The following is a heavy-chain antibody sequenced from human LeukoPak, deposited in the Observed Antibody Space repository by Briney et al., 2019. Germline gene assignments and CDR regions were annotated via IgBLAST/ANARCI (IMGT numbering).Heavy chain of an antibody. D-gene: IGHD3-10*01. Sequence: PGGSLRLSCAASGFTFSGYAMHWVRQAPGKGLEWVAVISYDGSNKYYADSVKGRFTISRDNSKNTLYLQMNSLRAEDTAVYYCARDRDGSGTNPIGYWGQGTLVTVSS. CDR3: ARDRDGSGTNPIGY. CDR1: GFTFSGYA. V-gene: IGHV3-30*04. J-gene: IGHJ4*02. CDR2: ISYDGSNK.